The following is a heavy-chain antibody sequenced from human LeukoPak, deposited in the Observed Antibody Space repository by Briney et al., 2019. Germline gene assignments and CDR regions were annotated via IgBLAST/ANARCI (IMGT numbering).Heavy chain of an antibody. CDR3: ARGIGPGVHRGGYCSGGSCYRYYYYGMDV. J-gene: IGHJ6*02. CDR1: GYTFTSYG. Sequence: GASVKVSCKASGYTFTSYGISWVRQAPGQGLEWMGWISAYNGNTNYAQKLQGRVTMTTDTSTSTAYMELRSLRSDDTAVYYCARGIGPGVHRGGYCSGGSCYRYYYYGMDVWGQGTTVTVSS. D-gene: IGHD2-15*01. V-gene: IGHV1-18*01. CDR2: ISAYNGNT.